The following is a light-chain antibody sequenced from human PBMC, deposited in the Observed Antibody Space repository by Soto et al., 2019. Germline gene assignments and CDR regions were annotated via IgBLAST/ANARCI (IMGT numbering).Light chain of an antibody. J-gene: IGLJ1*01. CDR2: DVS. CDR3: NSYTSSSTFV. Sequence: QSVLTQPASVSGSPGQSITISCAGTSSDVGGYISVSWYQHHPGKAPKLLIYDVSDRPSGVSNRFSGSKSGNTASLTISGLQAEDEADYYRNSYTSSSTFVFGTGTKLTVL. CDR1: SSDVGGYIS. V-gene: IGLV2-14*03.